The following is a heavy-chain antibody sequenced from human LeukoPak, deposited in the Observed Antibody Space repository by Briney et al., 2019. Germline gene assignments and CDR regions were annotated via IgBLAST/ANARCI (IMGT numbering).Heavy chain of an antibody. CDR1: GGTFSSYA. Sequence: ASVKVSCKASGGTFSSYAISWVRQAPGQGLEWMGGIIPIFGTANYAQMFQGRVTITTDESTSTAYMELSSLRSEDTAVYYCAREWLLATDRHNWFDPWGQGTLVTVSS. CDR2: IIPIFGTA. J-gene: IGHJ5*02. CDR3: AREWLLATDRHNWFDP. V-gene: IGHV1-69*05. D-gene: IGHD3-22*01.